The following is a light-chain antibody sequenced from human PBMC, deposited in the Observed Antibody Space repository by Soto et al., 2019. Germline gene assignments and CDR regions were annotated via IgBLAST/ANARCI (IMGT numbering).Light chain of an antibody. V-gene: IGKV3-11*01. CDR2: DAS. CDR1: LSVGTY. Sequence: IVLTQSPATLSLSPGERATLSCRASLSVGTYLAWYQHKPGQAPRLLIYDASNKATGIPARFSGGGSGTDFTLTISSLEPEDFAVYYCQGRSNWAWTFGQGTKVDIK. J-gene: IGKJ1*01. CDR3: QGRSNWAWT.